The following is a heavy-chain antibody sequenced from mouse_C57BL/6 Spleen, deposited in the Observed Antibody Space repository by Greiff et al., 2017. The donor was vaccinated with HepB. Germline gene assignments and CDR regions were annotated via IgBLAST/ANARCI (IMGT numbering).Heavy chain of an antibody. CDR3: ARGDSSGYVAY. CDR2: IDPSDSYT. V-gene: IGHV1-69*01. CDR1: GYTFTSYW. Sequence: VQLQQPGAELVMPGASVKLSCKASGYTFTSYWMHWVKQRPGQGLEWIGEIDPSDSYTNYNQKFKGKSTLTVDKSSSTAYMQLSSLTSEDSAVYYCARGDSSGYVAYWGQGTLVTVSA. J-gene: IGHJ3*01. D-gene: IGHD3-2*02.